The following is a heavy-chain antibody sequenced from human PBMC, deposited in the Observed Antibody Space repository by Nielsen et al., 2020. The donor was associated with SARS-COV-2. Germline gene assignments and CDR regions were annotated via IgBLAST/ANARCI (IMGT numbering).Heavy chain of an antibody. J-gene: IGHJ3*02. CDR3: AKGFYGRRVAPGAFDI. CDR1: GFIFSDYN. V-gene: IGHV3-21*01. Sequence: GGSLRLSCAASGFIFSDYNMNWVRQAPGKGLEWVSFISSRSDYIYYADSMKGRFTISRDNSKNTLYLQMNSLRAEDTAVYYCAKGFYGRRVAPGAFDIWGQGTMVTVSS. CDR2: ISSRSDYI. D-gene: IGHD1-14*01.